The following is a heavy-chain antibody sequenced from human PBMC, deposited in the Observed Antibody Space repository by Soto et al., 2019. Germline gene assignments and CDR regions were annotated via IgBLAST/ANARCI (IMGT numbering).Heavy chain of an antibody. Sequence: PGGSLRLSCAASGFTFSSYAMSWVRQAPGKGLEWVSAISGSGGSTYYADSVKGRFTISRDNSKNTLYLQMNSLRAEDTAVYYCARGRSGGWYYFDYWGQGTLVTVSS. V-gene: IGHV3-23*01. J-gene: IGHJ4*02. CDR2: ISGSGGST. CDR1: GFTFSSYA. D-gene: IGHD6-19*01. CDR3: ARGRSGGWYYFDY.